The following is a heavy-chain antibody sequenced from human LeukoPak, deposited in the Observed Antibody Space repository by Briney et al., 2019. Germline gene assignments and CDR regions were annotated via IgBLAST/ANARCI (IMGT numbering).Heavy chain of an antibody. V-gene: IGHV1-69*04. CDR1: GGTFSSYA. J-gene: IGHJ3*02. Sequence: GASVKVSCKASGGTFSSYAISWVRQAPGQGLEWMGRIIPILGIANYAQKFQGRVTITADKSTSTAYMELSSLRSEDTAVYYCAPDRYYYDSSGYSVNDAFDIWGQGTMVTVSS. CDR3: APDRYYYDSSGYSVNDAFDI. CDR2: IIPILGIA. D-gene: IGHD3-22*01.